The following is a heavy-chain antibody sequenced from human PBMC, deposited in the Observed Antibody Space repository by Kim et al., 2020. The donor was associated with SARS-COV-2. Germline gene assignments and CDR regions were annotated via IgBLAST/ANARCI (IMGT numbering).Heavy chain of an antibody. J-gene: IGHJ4*02. V-gene: IGHV1-69*01. Sequence: SQGRGTITADESTSTAYMELSSLRSEDTAVYYCARDVNDYIWGSYRYFDYWGQGTLVTVSS. CDR3: ARDVNDYIWGSYRYFDY. D-gene: IGHD3-16*02.